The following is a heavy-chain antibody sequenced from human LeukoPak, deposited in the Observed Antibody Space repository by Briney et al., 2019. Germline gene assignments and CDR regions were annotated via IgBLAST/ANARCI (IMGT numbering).Heavy chain of an antibody. D-gene: IGHD1-1*01. CDR3: ARLHDWKGYYMDV. V-gene: IGHV3-48*04. CDR1: GFTFSSYS. CDR2: ISSSSSTI. Sequence: GGSLRLSCAASGFTFSSYSMNWVRQAPGKGLEWVSYISSSSSTIYYADSVKGRFTISRDNAKNSLYLQMNSLRAEDTAVYYCARLHDWKGYYMDVWGKGTTVTVSS. J-gene: IGHJ6*03.